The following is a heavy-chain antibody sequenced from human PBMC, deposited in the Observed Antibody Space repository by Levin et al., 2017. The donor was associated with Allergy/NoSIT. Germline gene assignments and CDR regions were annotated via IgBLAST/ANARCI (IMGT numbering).Heavy chain of an antibody. D-gene: IGHD6-19*01. CDR2: ISGSGGST. CDR3: AKDRWWWEEAVAGIPFDY. CDR1: GFTFSSYA. J-gene: IGHJ4*02. V-gene: IGHV3-23*01. Sequence: ASVKVSCAASGFTFSSYAMSWVRQAPGKGLEWVSAISGSGGSTYYADSVKGRFTISRDNSKNTLYLQMNSLRAEDTAVYYCAKDRWWWEEAVAGIPFDYWGQGTLVTVSS.